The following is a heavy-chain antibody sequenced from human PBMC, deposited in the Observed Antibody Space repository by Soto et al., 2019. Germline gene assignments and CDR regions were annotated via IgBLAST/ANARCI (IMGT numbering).Heavy chain of an antibody. Sequence: QVQLQESGPRLVKPSETLSLTCTVSGGSLSSYFWSWIRQPPGEGLEWIGYIFYSGTTNYSPSLKSRVTRSLATAKNQFSLNLTSVTAADRAVYYWARGRGGTYDAFDIWGQGTMVTVSS. CDR3: ARGRGGTYDAFDI. CDR1: GGSLSSYF. D-gene: IGHD1-26*01. CDR2: IFYSGTT. J-gene: IGHJ3*02. V-gene: IGHV4-59*01.